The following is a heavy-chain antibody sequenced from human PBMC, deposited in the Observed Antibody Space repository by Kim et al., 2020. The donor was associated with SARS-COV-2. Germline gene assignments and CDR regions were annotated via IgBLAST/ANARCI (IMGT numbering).Heavy chain of an antibody. J-gene: IGHJ4*02. D-gene: IGHD3-10*01. CDR3: ARAEAYGSGSYYNGLLDY. V-gene: IGHV1-46*01. CDR2: INPSGGST. Sequence: ASVKVSCKASGYTFTSYYMHWVRQAPGQGLEWMGIINPSGGSTSYAQKFQGRVTMTRDTSTSTVYMELSSLRSEDTAVYYCARAEAYGSGSYYNGLLDYWGQGTLVTVSS. CDR1: GYTFTSYY.